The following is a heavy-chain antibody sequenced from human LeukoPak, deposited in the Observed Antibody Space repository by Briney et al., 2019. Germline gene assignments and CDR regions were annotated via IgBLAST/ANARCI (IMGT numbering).Heavy chain of an antibody. J-gene: IGHJ4*02. CDR3: ASKYYYDSSGYPLAPFDY. CDR2: FDPEDGET. V-gene: IGHV1-24*01. Sequence: ASVKVSCXVSGYTLTELSMHWVRQAPGKGLEWMGGFDPEDGETIYAQKFQGRVTMTEDTSTDTAYMELSSLRSEDTAVYYCASKYYYDSSGYPLAPFDYWGQGTLVTVSS. CDR1: GYTLTELS. D-gene: IGHD3-22*01.